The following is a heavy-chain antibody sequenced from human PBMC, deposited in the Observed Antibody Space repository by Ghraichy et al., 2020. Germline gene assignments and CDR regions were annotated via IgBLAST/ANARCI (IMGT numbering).Heavy chain of an antibody. CDR3: ARAITPYGWGYHY. Sequence: GGSLRLSCAASGFTFSSYSMNWVRQAPGKGLEWVSYITSNSNTIYYADSVKGRFTISRDNAKNSLYLQMNSLRDEDTAVYYCARAITPYGWGYHYWGQGTLVTVSS. V-gene: IGHV3-48*02. CDR1: GFTFSSYS. CDR2: ITSNSNTI. J-gene: IGHJ4*02. D-gene: IGHD2-21*01.